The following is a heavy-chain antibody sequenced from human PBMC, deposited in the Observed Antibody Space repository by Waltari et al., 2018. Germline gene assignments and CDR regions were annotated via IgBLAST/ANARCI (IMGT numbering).Heavy chain of an antibody. V-gene: IGHV3-33*03. D-gene: IGHD3-22*01. J-gene: IGHJ4*02. Sequence: HLVESGGGVVQSGKSLSLSCTASQSTITSYAMHWVRQAPDKGLEWVALRVADGSPFYGGSVRGRFTISRDNSRNKVYLEMTSLRTDDTAVYFCATLSSGYYMEWGQGTLVSVSS. CDR2: RVADGSP. CDR3: ATLSSGYYME. CDR1: QSTITSYA.